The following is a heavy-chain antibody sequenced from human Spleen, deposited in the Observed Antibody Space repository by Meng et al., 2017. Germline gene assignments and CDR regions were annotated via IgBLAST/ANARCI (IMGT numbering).Heavy chain of an antibody. CDR1: GGSFSGYY. Sequence: QVQLQQWGAGLLKPSEPLSLTWAFYGGSFSGYYWSWIRQPPGKGLEWIGEINHSGSTNYNPSLESRATISVDTSQNNLSLKLSSVTAADSAVYYCARGPTTMAHDFDYWGQGTLVTVSS. J-gene: IGHJ4*02. V-gene: IGHV4-34*01. CDR2: INHSGST. D-gene: IGHD4-11*01. CDR3: ARGPTTMAHDFDY.